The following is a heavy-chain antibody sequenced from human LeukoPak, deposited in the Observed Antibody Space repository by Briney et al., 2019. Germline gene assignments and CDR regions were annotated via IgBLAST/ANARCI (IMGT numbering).Heavy chain of an antibody. J-gene: IGHJ4*02. D-gene: IGHD3-22*01. CDR3: AKDGYNYDSSGHFDY. Sequence: PGGSLRLSCAASGFPFSTYAMHWVRQPPGKGVEWVSAISGSGGAPYHAHAESVKGRVIISKDNSKNKLYLQTNSLRIEHTAVYYCAKDGYNYDSSGHFDYWGQGTLVTVSS. CDR2: ISGSGGAP. V-gene: IGHV3-23*01. CDR1: GFPFSTYA.